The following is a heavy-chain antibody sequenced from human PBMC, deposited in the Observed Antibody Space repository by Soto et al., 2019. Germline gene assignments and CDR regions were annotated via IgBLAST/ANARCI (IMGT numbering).Heavy chain of an antibody. D-gene: IGHD6-13*01. J-gene: IGHJ6*02. CDR1: GGSISSSSYY. CDR3: ARAPGSWYYYFYGMDV. Sequence: SETLSLTCTVSGGSISSSSYYWGWIRQPPGKGLEWIGSIYYSGSTYYNPSLKSRVTISVDTSKNQFSLKMSSVTAADTAVYYCARAPGSWYYYFYGMDVWGQGTTVTVSS. V-gene: IGHV4-39*07. CDR2: IYYSGST.